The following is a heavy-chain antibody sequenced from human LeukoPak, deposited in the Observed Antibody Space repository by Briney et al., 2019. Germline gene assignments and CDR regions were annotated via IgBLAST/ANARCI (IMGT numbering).Heavy chain of an antibody. CDR1: GFTFSNYA. CDR2: IGISGGDT. Sequence: PGGSLRLFCTPSGFTFSNYAMNWVREAPGKGLEWGSGIGISGGDTYYADSVKGRFTISRDNSKNMLYLQMNSLRADDTALYYCAKYLMAKGPPYALDVWGQGTTVTVSS. J-gene: IGHJ6*02. CDR3: AKYLMAKGPPYALDV. V-gene: IGHV3-23*01. D-gene: IGHD2-8*01.